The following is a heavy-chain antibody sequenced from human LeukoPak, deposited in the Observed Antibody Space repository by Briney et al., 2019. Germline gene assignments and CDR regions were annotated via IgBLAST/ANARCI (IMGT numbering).Heavy chain of an antibody. Sequence: SSVKVSCKASGGTFSSYAISWVRQAPGQGLEWMGRIIPIFGTANYAQKFQGRATITTDEPTSTAYMELSSLRSEDTAVYYCARDTYGGNRPFDYWGQGTLVTVSS. CDR3: ARDTYGGNRPFDY. CDR2: IIPIFGTA. V-gene: IGHV1-69*05. J-gene: IGHJ4*02. D-gene: IGHD4/OR15-4a*01. CDR1: GGTFSSYA.